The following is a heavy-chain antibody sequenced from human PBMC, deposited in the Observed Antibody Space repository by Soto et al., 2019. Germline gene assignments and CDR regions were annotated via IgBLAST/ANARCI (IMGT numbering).Heavy chain of an antibody. CDR1: GFTFSTYA. Sequence: QPGGSLRLSCAASGFTFSTYAMIWVRQAPGKGLEWVSVITGSGGSTYYADSVKGRFTISRDTSKNTLFLQMNSLRAEDTAVYYCAKDRYGDYGGIDYWGQGTMVTVS. V-gene: IGHV3-23*01. CDR3: AKDRYGDYGGIDY. J-gene: IGHJ4*02. D-gene: IGHD4-17*01. CDR2: ITGSGGST.